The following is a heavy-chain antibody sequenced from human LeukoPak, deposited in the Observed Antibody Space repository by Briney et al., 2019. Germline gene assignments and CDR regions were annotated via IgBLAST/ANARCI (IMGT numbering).Heavy chain of an antibody. D-gene: IGHD2-2*02. CDR1: GFTFSSYG. CDR3: ARDDLYCSSTSCYIDY. J-gene: IGHJ4*02. Sequence: PGGSLRLSCAASGFTFSSYGMHWVRQAPGKGLEWVAVIWYGGSNKYYADSVKGRSTISRDNSKNTLYLQMNSLRAEDTAVYYCARDDLYCSSTSCYIDYWGQGTLVTVSS. CDR2: IWYGGSNK. V-gene: IGHV3-33*08.